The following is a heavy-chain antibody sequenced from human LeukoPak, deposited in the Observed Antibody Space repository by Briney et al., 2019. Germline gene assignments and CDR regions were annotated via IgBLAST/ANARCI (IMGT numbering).Heavy chain of an antibody. CDR2: LNPDSGGT. Sequence: ASVTVSCKASGYTFTGYYIHWVRQAPGQGLEYMGRLNPDSGGTSYAQNFQGGVTFTRDTSITTAYLELNSLSSDDTAFYYCARGPRRAFDYWGQGTLVTVSS. V-gene: IGHV1-2*06. J-gene: IGHJ4*02. CDR1: GYTFTGYY. CDR3: ARGPRRAFDY.